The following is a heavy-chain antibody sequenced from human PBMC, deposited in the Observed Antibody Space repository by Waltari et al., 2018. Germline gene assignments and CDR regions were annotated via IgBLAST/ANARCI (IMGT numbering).Heavy chain of an antibody. V-gene: IGHV3-30*04. D-gene: IGHD3-22*01. CDR3: ARDYCDRANCHGMDV. Sequence: VQLVESGGGVVQPGGSLRLPWAAPEFTFSSHPMHWVRQAPGKGLEWVAVISYNGRNIYYVDSVKGRFTISRDNSKKTLYMQMNSLTVEDTAVYYCARDYCDRANCHGMDVWGQGTTVTV. CDR2: ISYNGRNI. CDR1: EFTFSSHP. J-gene: IGHJ6*02.